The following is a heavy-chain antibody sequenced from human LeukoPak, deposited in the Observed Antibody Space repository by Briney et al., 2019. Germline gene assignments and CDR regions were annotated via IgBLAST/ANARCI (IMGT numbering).Heavy chain of an antibody. D-gene: IGHD1-26*01. V-gene: IGHV4-59*01. CDR2: IYYSGST. CDR3: ASGSYSFYYFDY. J-gene: IGHJ4*02. Sequence: SETLSLTCTVSGGSIRSYYWSWLRRPPGKGLEWIGYIYYSGSTIYNPSLKSRVTISLDTSKNQFSLKLSSVTAADTAVYYCASGSYSFYYFDYWGQGTLVTVSS. CDR1: GGSIRSYY.